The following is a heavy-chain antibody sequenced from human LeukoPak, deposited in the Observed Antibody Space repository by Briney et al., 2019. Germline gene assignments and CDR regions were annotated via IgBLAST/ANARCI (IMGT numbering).Heavy chain of an antibody. Sequence: GGSLRLSCAASGFTFNTYTMNWVRQAPGKGLEWVSSITASSTAIYSADSVKGRFTISRDNAKNFLYLQMNSLRAEDTAVYYCARTYYDILTGYDPYFDYWGQGILVTVSS. CDR3: ARTYYDILTGYDPYFDY. CDR2: ITASSTAI. J-gene: IGHJ4*02. CDR1: GFTFNTYT. V-gene: IGHV3-21*01. D-gene: IGHD3-9*01.